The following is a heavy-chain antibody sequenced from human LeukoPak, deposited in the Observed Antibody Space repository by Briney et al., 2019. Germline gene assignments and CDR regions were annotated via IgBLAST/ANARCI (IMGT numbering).Heavy chain of an antibody. CDR1: GFTFDDYA. CDR3: AEDKKFWSGYYYDY. D-gene: IGHD3-3*01. CDR2: IGGDGVST. J-gene: IGHJ4*02. V-gene: IGHV3-43*02. Sequence: PGGSLRLSCAASGFTFDDYAMHWVRQVPGRGLEWVSLIGGDGVSTYYADSVKGRFTISRDNSKNSLYLQMNSLRTEDTAFYYCAEDKKFWSGYYYDYWGQGTLVTVSS.